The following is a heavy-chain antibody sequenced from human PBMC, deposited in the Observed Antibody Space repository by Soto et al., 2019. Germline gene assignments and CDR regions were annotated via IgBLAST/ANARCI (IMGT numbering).Heavy chain of an antibody. D-gene: IGHD3-9*01. CDR1: GYSFTTYG. V-gene: IGHV1-18*01. CDR3: ARDRYYDILTGPDY. CDR2: ISAYNGKT. J-gene: IGHJ4*02. Sequence: ASVKVSCKASGYSFTTYGISWVRQAPGQGLEWMGWISAYNGKTNSAQNFQGRVTMTTDTSTSTAYMELRTLRSDDTAVYYCARDRYYDILTGPDYWGQGTLVTVSS.